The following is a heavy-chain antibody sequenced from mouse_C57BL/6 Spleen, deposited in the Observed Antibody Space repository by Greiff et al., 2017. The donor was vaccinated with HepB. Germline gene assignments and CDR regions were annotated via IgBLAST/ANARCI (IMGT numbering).Heavy chain of an antibody. CDR2: INPYNGGT. CDR1: GYTFTDYY. J-gene: IGHJ4*01. V-gene: IGHV1-19*01. Sequence: EVQLQQSGPVLVKPGASVKMSCKASGYTFTDYYMNWVKQSHGKSLEWIGVINPYNGGTSYNQKFKGKATLTVDKSSSTAYMELNSLTSEDSAVYYCAREGGGNSSYAMDYWGQGTSVTVSS. D-gene: IGHD2-12*01. CDR3: AREGGGNSSYAMDY.